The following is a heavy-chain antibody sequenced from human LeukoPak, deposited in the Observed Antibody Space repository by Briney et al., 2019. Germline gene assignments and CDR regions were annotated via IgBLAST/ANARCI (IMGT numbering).Heavy chain of an antibody. D-gene: IGHD5-18*01. CDR1: GFTASSSS. Sequence: GGSLRLSCAASGFTASSSSMSWVRQAPGRGLQWVSVIHSGGSTFYADSVKGRFTISRDSSKNTLYLQMNSLRGEDTAVYCCARDPNSGYSYSDYWGQGTLVSVPS. V-gene: IGHV3-53*01. CDR3: ARDPNSGYSYSDY. CDR2: IHSGGST. J-gene: IGHJ4*02.